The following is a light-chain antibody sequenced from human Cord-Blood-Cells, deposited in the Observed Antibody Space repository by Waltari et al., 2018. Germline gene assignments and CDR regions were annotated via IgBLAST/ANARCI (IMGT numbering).Light chain of an antibody. J-gene: IGLJ1*01. V-gene: IGLV2-14*03. CDR3: SSYTSSSTLV. CDR1: SSDVGGYNY. CDR2: DVS. Sequence: QSALTQPASVSGSPGQPITISCTGTSSDVGGYNYVPWYQQHPGKAPKLMIHDVSNRPSGVSNRFSGSKSGNTASLTISGLQAEDEADYYCSSYTSSSTLVFGTGTKVTVL.